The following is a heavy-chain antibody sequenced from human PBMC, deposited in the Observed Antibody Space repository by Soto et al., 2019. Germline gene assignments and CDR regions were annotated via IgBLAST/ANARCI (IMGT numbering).Heavy chain of an antibody. J-gene: IGHJ6*02. CDR1: GGSISSYY. CDR3: ARHVPYCSDTSHCAYGMDV. Sequence: PSETLSLTCTVSGGSISSYYWSWIRQPPGKGLEWIGYIYYSGSTNYNPSLKSRVTISVDTSKNQFSLKLSSVTAADTAVYYCARHVPYCSDTSHCAYGMDVWGQGPTVTVSS. D-gene: IGHD2-2*01. V-gene: IGHV4-59*08. CDR2: IYYSGST.